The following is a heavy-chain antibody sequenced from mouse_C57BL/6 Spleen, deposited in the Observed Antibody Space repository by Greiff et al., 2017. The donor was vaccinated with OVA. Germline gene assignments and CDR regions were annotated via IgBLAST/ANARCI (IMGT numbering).Heavy chain of an antibody. J-gene: IGHJ3*01. CDR1: GYTFTSYG. Sequence: QVQLKQSGAELARPGASVKLSCKASGYTFTSYGISWVKQRTGQGLEWIGEVYPRSGNTYYNEKFKGKATLTADKSSSTAYMELRSLTSEDSAVYFCALITTVEAYWGQGTLVTVAA. D-gene: IGHD1-1*01. CDR2: VYPRSGNT. CDR3: ALITTVEAY. V-gene: IGHV1-81*01.